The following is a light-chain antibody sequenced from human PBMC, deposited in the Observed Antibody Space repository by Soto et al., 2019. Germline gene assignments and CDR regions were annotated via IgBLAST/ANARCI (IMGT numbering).Light chain of an antibody. J-gene: IGKJ5*01. V-gene: IGKV3-20*01. CDR1: QSIGSSF. Sequence: EIVLTQSPGILSLSPGERASLSCGASQSIGSSFLAWYQQKPAQAPRLLIYGASSRATGIPDRFSGTGSETDFTLTISRLEPEDFAVYYCQQYDNSPITFGQGTRLENK. CDR2: GAS. CDR3: QQYDNSPIT.